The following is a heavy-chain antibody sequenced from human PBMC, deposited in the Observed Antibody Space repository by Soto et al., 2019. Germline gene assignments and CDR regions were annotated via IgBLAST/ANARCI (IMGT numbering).Heavy chain of an antibody. CDR2: INQDGSEK. CDR3: AKDLTYYGSAPGSDYNPISEAY. Sequence: EVYLVESGGGLVQPGASLRLSCAASGFTFSSYWMTWVRQAPGKGLEWVANINQDGSEKYYVDSVRGRFSISRDNAKNSLSLQMSSLRAEETAVYYCAKDLTYYGSAPGSDYNPISEAYWGQGTLVTVSS. CDR1: GFTFSSYW. D-gene: IGHD3-10*01. J-gene: IGHJ4*02. V-gene: IGHV3-7*01.